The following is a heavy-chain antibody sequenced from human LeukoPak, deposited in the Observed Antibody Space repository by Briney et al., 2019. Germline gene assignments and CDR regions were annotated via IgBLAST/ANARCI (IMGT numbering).Heavy chain of an antibody. V-gene: IGHV4-34*01. CDR3: ARDWSEYQLLKYNWFDP. CDR2: INPSGST. CDR1: GGSFSGYY. J-gene: IGHJ5*02. D-gene: IGHD2-2*01. Sequence: SETLSLTCAVYGGSFSGYYWSWIRQPPGKGLKWIGEINPSGSTNYNPSLKSRVTISMDTSKNQFSLKLSSVTAADTAVYYCARDWSEYQLLKYNWFDPWGQGTLVTVSS.